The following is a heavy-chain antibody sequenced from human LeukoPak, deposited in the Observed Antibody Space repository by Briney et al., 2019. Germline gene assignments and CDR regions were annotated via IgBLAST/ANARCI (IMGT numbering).Heavy chain of an antibody. Sequence: PSETLSLTCTVSGGSISSGGYCWSWIRQHPGKGLEWIGYIYYSGSTYYNPSLKSRVTISVDTSKNQFSLKLSSVTAADTAVYYCARERPFPEGSGYYYYFDYWGQGTLVTVSS. D-gene: IGHD3-22*01. V-gene: IGHV4-31*03. CDR2: IYYSGST. J-gene: IGHJ4*02. CDR3: ARERPFPEGSGYYYYFDY. CDR1: GGSISSGGYC.